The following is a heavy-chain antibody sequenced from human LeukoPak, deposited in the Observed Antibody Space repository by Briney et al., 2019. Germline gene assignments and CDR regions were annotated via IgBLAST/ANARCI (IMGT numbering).Heavy chain of an antibody. V-gene: IGHV3-21*01. J-gene: IGHJ4*02. CDR2: ISSSSSYI. D-gene: IGHD4-23*01. Sequence: GRSLRLSCAASGFTFSSYSMNWVRQAPGKGLEWVSSISSSSSYIYYADSVKGRFTISRDNAKNSLYLQMNSLRAEDTAVYYCARETTVVNAVDYWGRGTLVTVSS. CDR3: ARETTVVNAVDY. CDR1: GFTFSSYS.